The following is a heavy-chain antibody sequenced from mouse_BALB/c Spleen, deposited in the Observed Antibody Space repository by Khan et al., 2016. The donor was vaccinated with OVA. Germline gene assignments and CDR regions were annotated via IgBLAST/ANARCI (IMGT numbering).Heavy chain of an antibody. CDR2: IWGDGSI. CDR1: GFSLTSNG. V-gene: IGHV2-3*01. CDR3: AKLRVFNFDY. Sequence: QVRLQQSGPGLVAPSQSLSITCTVSGFSLTSNGVSWVRQPPGKGLEWLGVIWGDGSINYHSVLKSRLSISKDNSKSQVFLKLNSLQTDDTATYYCAKLRVFNFDYWGQGTTLTVSS. J-gene: IGHJ2*01.